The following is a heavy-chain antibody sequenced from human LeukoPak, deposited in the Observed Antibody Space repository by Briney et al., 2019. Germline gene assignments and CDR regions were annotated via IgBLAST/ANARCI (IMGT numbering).Heavy chain of an antibody. CDR3: ARGGGTTASDY. Sequence: SETLSLTCTVSGGSISSSSYYWGWIRQPPGKGLEWIGSIYYSGSTNYNPSLKSRVTISVDTSKNQFSLKLSSVTAADTAVYYCARGGGTTASDYWGQGTLVTVSS. D-gene: IGHD1-7*01. J-gene: IGHJ4*02. CDR1: GGSISSSSYY. V-gene: IGHV4-39*07. CDR2: IYYSGST.